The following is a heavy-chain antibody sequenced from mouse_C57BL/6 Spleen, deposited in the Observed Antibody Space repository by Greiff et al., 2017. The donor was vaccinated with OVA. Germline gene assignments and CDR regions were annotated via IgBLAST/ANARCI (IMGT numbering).Heavy chain of an antibody. D-gene: IGHD6-1*01. J-gene: IGHJ4*01. CDR1: GFTFSSYG. CDR3: ARHDRSAYAMDY. Sequence: EVQLVESGGDLVKPGGSLKLSCAASGFTFSSYGMSWVRQTPDKRLEWVATISSGGSYTYYPDSVKGRFTISRDNAKNTLYLQMSSLKSEDTAMYYCARHDRSAYAMDYWGQGTSVTVSS. CDR2: ISSGGSYT. V-gene: IGHV5-6*01.